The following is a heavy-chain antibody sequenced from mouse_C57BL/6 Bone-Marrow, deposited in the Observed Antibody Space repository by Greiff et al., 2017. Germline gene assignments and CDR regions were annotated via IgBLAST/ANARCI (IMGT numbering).Heavy chain of an antibody. D-gene: IGHD1-1*01. CDR1: GFTFSDYY. J-gene: IGHJ3*01. V-gene: IGHV5-12*01. Sequence: EVQLVESGGGLVQPGGSLKLSCAASGFTFSDYYMYWVRQTPEQRLEWVAYISNGGGSTYYTDTVKGRFTISRDNAKNTLYLQMSRLKSDDTAMYYCARHGGSSSWFAYWGQGTLVTVSA. CDR3: ARHGGSSSWFAY. CDR2: ISNGGGST.